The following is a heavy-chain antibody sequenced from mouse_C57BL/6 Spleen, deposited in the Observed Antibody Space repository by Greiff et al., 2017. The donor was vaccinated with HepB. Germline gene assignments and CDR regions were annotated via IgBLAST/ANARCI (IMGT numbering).Heavy chain of an antibody. CDR3: VRHEGYYGYFDY. D-gene: IGHD1-1*02. V-gene: IGHV10-1*01. J-gene: IGHJ2*01. CDR2: IRSKSNNYAT. Sequence: DVQLVESGGGLVQPKGSLKLSCAASGFSFNTYAMNWVRQAPGKGLEWVARIRSKSNNYATYYADSVKDRFTISRDDSESMLYLQMNNLKTEDTAMYYCVRHEGYYGYFDYWGQGTTLTVSS. CDR1: GFSFNTYA.